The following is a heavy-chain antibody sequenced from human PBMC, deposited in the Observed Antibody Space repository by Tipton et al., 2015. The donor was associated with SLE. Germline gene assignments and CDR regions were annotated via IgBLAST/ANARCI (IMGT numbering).Heavy chain of an antibody. CDR1: GGFISTYY. Sequence: TLSLTCTVSGGFISTYYWSWIRQPAGKGLEWIGRVGSSGSHTYNPSLTSRVTMSVDTSTNQFSLKLTSVTGADTAVYYCARETLLPVVYATCYFVLWGRGILVAVSS. J-gene: IGHJ2*01. CDR2: VGSSGSH. CDR3: ARETLLPVVYATCYFVL. V-gene: IGHV4-4*07. D-gene: IGHD2-8*02.